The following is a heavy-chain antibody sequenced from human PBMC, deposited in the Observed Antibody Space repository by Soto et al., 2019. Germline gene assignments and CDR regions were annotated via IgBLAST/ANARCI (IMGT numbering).Heavy chain of an antibody. V-gene: IGHV4-39*01. CDR2: IYYSGST. CDR3: ARHNRGGCSSPSCYSDQ. D-gene: IGHD2-2*01. Sequence: QLQLQESGPGLVKPSETLSLTCTVSSGSISSSSYYWGWIRQPPGKGLEWIGSIYYSGSTYYNPSLKRRVTISVDTSKNQFFLKLSSVTAADTAVYYCARHNRGGCSSPSCYSDQWGQGTLVTVSS. CDR1: SGSISSSSYY. J-gene: IGHJ4*02.